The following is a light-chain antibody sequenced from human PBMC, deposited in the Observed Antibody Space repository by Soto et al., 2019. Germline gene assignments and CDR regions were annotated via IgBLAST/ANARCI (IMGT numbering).Light chain of an antibody. CDR1: QGISSY. V-gene: IGKV1-9*01. CDR3: QQLNSYPHT. Sequence: DIQLTQSPSFLSASVGDRVTITCRASQGISSYFAWYQQKPGKAPKLLIYAASTLQSGVPSRFSGSGSGTEFTLTISSLQPEDFATYYCQQLNSYPHTFGGGTKVEIK. CDR2: AAS. J-gene: IGKJ4*01.